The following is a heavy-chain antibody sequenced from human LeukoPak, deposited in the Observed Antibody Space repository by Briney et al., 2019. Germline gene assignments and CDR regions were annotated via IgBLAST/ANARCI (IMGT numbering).Heavy chain of an antibody. CDR2: IYYSGST. CDR1: GGSISSYY. V-gene: IGHV4-59*01. D-gene: IGHD6-19*01. CDR3: ATWRGGSGWYHWFDP. J-gene: IGHJ5*02. Sequence: SETLSLTCTVSGGSISSYYWSWIRQPPGKGLEWIGYIYYSGSTNYNPSLKSRVTMSVDTSKNQFSLKLSSVTAADTAVYYCATWRGGSGWYHWFDPWGQGTLVTVSS.